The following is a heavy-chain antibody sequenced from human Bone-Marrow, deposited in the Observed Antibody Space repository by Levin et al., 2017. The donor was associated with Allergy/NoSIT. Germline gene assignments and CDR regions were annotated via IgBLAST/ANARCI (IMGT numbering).Heavy chain of an antibody. Sequence: GESLKISCAASGFIFRNYAMNWVRQAPGKGLEWVSQISGSGGNTHYADSVKGRFTISRDNSKNTLYLQMNSLRVEDTAVYYCAGYDTSAYHSPFYYWGQGTLVTVSS. CDR3: AGYDTSAYHSPFYY. J-gene: IGHJ4*02. V-gene: IGHV3-23*01. D-gene: IGHD3-22*01. CDR1: GFIFRNYA. CDR2: ISGSGGNT.